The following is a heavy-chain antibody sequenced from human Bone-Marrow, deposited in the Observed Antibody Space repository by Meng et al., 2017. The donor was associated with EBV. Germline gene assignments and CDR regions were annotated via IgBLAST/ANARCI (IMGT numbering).Heavy chain of an antibody. J-gene: IGHJ4*02. CDR1: GFTLSDYY. D-gene: IGHD3-10*01. Sequence: QVQRVESGGGLVKPGGSLRLSCAASGFTLSDYYMSWIRQAPGKGLEWVSHISNSGSIIYYAASVKGRFTISRDNAKNSLYLQMSSLRAEDTAVYYCASYHGSGSSIDYWGQGTLVTVSS. CDR3: ASYHGSGSSIDY. V-gene: IGHV3-11*01. CDR2: ISNSGSII.